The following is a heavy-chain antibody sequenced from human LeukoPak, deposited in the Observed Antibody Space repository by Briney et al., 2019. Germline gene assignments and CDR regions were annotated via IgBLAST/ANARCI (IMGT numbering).Heavy chain of an antibody. V-gene: IGHV3-21*01. CDR2: ISSSSSYI. CDR3: ARDLQLSPKRRYYFDY. CDR1: GFTFSSYS. D-gene: IGHD5-18*01. J-gene: IGHJ4*02. Sequence: GSLRLSCAASGFTFSSYSMNWVRQAPGQGLEWVSSISSSSSYIYYADSVKGRFTISRDNAKNSLFLQMNSLRAEDTAVYYCARDLQLSPKRRYYFDYWGQGTLVTVSS.